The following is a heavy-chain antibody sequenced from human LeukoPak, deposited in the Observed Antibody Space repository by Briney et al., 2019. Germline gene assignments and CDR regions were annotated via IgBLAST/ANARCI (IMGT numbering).Heavy chain of an antibody. CDR1: GFTFSDYW. D-gene: IGHD6-19*01. V-gene: IGHV3-74*01. J-gene: IGHJ4*02. CDR2: VNSDGMST. Sequence: GGSLRLSCAASGFTFSDYWMHWVRQAPGKGLVWVSRVNSDGMSTLYADSVKGRFTISRDNAKNTLYLQLNGLRAEDTAVYYCARGTTSGWTDYFDYWGQGTLVTVSS. CDR3: ARGTTSGWTDYFDY.